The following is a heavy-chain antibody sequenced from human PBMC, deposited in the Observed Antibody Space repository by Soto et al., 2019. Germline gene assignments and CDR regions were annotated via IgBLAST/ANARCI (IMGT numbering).Heavy chain of an antibody. V-gene: IGHV5-51*01. D-gene: IGHD2-2*01. CDR1: GYSFTSYW. CDR2: IYPGDSDT. Sequence: PGESLKISCKGSGYSFTSYWIGWVRQMPGKXLEWMGIIYPGDSDTRYSPSFQGQVTISADKSISTAYLQWSSLKASDTAMYYCARSDIVVVPAAHYYYGMDVWGQGTTVTVSS. J-gene: IGHJ6*02. CDR3: ARSDIVVVPAAHYYYGMDV.